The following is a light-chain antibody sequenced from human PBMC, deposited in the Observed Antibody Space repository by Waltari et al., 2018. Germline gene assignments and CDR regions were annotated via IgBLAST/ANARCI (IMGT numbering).Light chain of an antibody. J-gene: IGLJ3*02. CDR1: SSDIGSYDL. CDR2: EVT. V-gene: IGLV2-23*02. Sequence: QSAPTQPASVSGSPGQSITISCTGTSSDIGSYDLVSWYQQHPGKAPKLTIYEVTKRPSGVSTRFSGSKSGNTASLTISGLQADDEADYYCYSYANGRVFGGGTKLTVL. CDR3: YSYANGRV.